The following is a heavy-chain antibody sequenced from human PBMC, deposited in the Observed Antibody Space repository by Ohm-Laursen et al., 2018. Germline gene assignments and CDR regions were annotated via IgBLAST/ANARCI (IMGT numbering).Heavy chain of an antibody. J-gene: IGHJ6*02. CDR1: GYTFTDNY. CDR2: INPNSGGT. CDR3: SRTGMDV. V-gene: IGHV1-2*02. Sequence: ASVKVSCKASGYTFTDNYMHWVRQAPGQGLEWMGWINPNSGGTKYAQKFQGRVTMTRDTSINTAYMELSRLRSDDTAVYYCSRTGMDVWGQGTTVTVSS.